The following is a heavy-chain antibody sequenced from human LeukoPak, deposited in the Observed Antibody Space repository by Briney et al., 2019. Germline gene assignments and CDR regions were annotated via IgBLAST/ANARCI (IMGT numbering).Heavy chain of an antibody. Sequence: SETLSLTCAVYGGSFSGYYWSWLRQPPGKGLEWIGEINHSGSTNYNPTLKSRVTISVDTSKNQFSLKLSSVTAADTAVYYCARAWYYYDSSGYYPFDYWGQGTRVTVSS. CDR2: INHSGST. D-gene: IGHD3-22*01. CDR1: GGSFSGYY. J-gene: IGHJ4*02. CDR3: ARAWYYYDSSGYYPFDY. V-gene: IGHV4-34*01.